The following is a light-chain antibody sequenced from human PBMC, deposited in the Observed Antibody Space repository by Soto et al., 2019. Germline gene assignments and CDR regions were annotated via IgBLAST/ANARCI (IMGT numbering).Light chain of an antibody. J-gene: IGLJ2*01. V-gene: IGLV2-14*01. Sequence: QSALTQPASVSGSPGQSITFSCTGTSSDIGRHNDVSWYQQYPGKAPKLMIFDVGDRPSGVSNRFSGSKSGNTASLTISGLQAEDEADYYCSSYRSGSTIFGGGTKLTVL. CDR1: SSDIGRHND. CDR3: SSYRSGSTI. CDR2: DVG.